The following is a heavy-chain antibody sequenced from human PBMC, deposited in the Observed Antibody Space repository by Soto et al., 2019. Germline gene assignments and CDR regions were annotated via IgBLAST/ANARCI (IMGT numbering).Heavy chain of an antibody. CDR2: ISSSSSIV. CDR1: GFTFNTYS. CDR3: ARTDETFAI. Sequence: GGSLRLSCEASGFTFNTYSMNWVRQAPGKGLEWVSYISSSSSIVYYADSVRGRFTISRDNAKNSLYLQMSSLRDEDTAVYYCARTDETFAIWGQGTMVTVSS. V-gene: IGHV3-48*02. J-gene: IGHJ3*02.